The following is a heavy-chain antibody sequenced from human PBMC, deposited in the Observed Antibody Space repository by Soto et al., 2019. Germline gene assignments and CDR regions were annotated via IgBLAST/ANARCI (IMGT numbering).Heavy chain of an antibody. D-gene: IGHD1-20*01. CDR3: SKDVRLNWYTASHF. V-gene: IGHV1-2*02. CDR2: INPSTGGT. Sequence: QVQLVQSGAEVKKPGASVMVSCKASGYTFIDHYIHWVRQAPGQGLEYMGWINPSTGGTNYAQKFQGRVTMTRDSSISTAYMELSSLRSDDTAVYYCSKDVRLNWYTASHFWGQGTLVTVSS. CDR1: GYTFIDHY. J-gene: IGHJ3*01.